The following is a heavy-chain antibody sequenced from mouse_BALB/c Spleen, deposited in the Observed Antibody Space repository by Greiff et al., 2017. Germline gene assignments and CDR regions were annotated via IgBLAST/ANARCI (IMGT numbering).Heavy chain of an antibody. CDR1: GFTFSSFG. Sequence: EVQRVQSGGGLVQPGGSRKLSCAASGFTFSSFGMHWVRQAPEKGLEWVAYISSGSSTIYYADTVKGRFTISRDNPKNTLFLQMTSLRSEDTAMYFCAIGLRDSVDYWGQGTSVTVSS. J-gene: IGHJ4*01. CDR2: ISSGSSTI. CDR3: AIGLRDSVDY. V-gene: IGHV5-17*02. D-gene: IGHD2-4*01.